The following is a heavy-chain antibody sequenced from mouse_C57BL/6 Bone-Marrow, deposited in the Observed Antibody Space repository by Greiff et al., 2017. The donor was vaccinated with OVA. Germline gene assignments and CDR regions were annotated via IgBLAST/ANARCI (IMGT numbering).Heavy chain of an antibody. V-gene: IGHV1-80*01. CDR1: GYAFSSYW. J-gene: IGHJ2*01. CDR3: ARSALSNYFDY. CDR2: IYPGDGDT. Sequence: QVQLKQSGAELVKPGASVKISCKASGYAFSSYWMNWVKQRPGKGLEWIGQIYPGDGDTNYNGKFKGKATLTADKSSSTAYMQLSSLTSEDSSVYFCARSALSNYFDYWGQGTTLTVSS. D-gene: IGHD1-2*01.